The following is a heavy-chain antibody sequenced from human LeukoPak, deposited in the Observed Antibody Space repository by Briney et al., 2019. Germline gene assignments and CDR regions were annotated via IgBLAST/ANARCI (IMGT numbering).Heavy chain of an antibody. Sequence: SETLSLTCTVSGGSISSYYWSWIRQPAGKGLEWIGRIYTSGSTNYNPSLKSRVTMSVDTSKNQFSLKLSSVTAADTAVYYCARAVDGYSYGTPYYYYMDVWGKGTTVIVSS. CDR3: ARAVDGYSYGTPYYYYMDV. J-gene: IGHJ6*03. D-gene: IGHD5-18*01. CDR2: IYTSGST. CDR1: GGSISSYY. V-gene: IGHV4-4*07.